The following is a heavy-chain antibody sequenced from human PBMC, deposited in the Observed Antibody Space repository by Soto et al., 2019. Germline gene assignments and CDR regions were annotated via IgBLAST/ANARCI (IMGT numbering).Heavy chain of an antibody. CDR2: INQGGSEA. V-gene: IGHV3-7*03. D-gene: IGHD1-1*01. Sequence: LRLSCAASGFTFGIYWMSWVRQAPGKGLEWVANINQGGSEAYYVDSVEGRFAISRDNVQNTLYLQINSLRAEDTAMYYCARSSSTGTVDYWGQGTLVTVSS. CDR1: GFTFGIYW. J-gene: IGHJ4*02. CDR3: ARSSSTGTVDY.